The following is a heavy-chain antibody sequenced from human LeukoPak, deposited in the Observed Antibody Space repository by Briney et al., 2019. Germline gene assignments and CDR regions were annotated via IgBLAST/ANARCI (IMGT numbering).Heavy chain of an antibody. CDR2: IYYSGNT. D-gene: IGHD3-10*02. V-gene: IGHV4-59*01. CDR3: ARSTGSTMFIDY. Sequence: SETLSLTCTVSGGSISPYYWSWIRQPPGKGLEWPGYIYYSGNTDYNPSLKSRVAISVDTSKNQFSLKLSSVTAADTAVYYCARSTGSTMFIDYWGQGTLVTVSS. J-gene: IGHJ4*02. CDR1: GGSISPYY.